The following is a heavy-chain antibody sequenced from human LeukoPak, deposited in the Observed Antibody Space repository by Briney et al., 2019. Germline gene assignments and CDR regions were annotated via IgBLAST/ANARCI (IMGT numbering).Heavy chain of an antibody. D-gene: IGHD1-26*01. V-gene: IGHV3-33*01. CDR2: IWYDGSNK. Sequence: GRSLRLSCAASGFTFSDYDMHWVRQAPGKGLEWVAVIWYDGSNKYYADSVKGRLTISRDNSKNTLYLQMNSLRAEDTAVYYCARDRLGATWAFDYWGQGTLVTVSS. CDR3: ARDRLGATWAFDY. J-gene: IGHJ4*02. CDR1: GFTFSDYD.